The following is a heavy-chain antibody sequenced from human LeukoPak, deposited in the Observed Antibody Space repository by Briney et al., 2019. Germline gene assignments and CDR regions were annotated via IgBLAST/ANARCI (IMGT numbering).Heavy chain of an antibody. V-gene: IGHV3-74*01. Sequence: PGGSLRLSCAGSGFTFSSYWIHWVRQAPGKGLVWLSRIKKDGTSTSYADSVQGRFTISRDNAKNTVYVQMSSLRAEDTAVYYCARVWSDCYVTNCYISEYWGQGTLVTVSS. J-gene: IGHJ4*02. CDR1: GFTFSSYW. D-gene: IGHD3-3*01. CDR2: IKKDGTST. CDR3: ARVWSDCYVTNCYISEY.